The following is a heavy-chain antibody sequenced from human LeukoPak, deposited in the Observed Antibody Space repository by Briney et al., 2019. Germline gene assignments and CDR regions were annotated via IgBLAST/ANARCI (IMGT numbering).Heavy chain of an antibody. D-gene: IGHD2-21*01. J-gene: IGHJ4*02. V-gene: IGHV3-48*03. CDR1: GLPFSRYN. CDR3: ATENNVARYYFDY. CDR2: INTKGGLI. Sequence: PGGSLRLSCAASGLPFSRYNMNWVRQAPGGGLEWIAHINTKGGLIYYANSVKGRFTISRDNTYNSLDLHMHSLRVEDTAVYYCATENNVARYYFDYWGQGTLVTVSS.